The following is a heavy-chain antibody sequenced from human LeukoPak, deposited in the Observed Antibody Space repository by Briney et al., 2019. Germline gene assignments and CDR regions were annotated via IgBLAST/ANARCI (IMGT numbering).Heavy chain of an antibody. CDR1: GFMFSRYP. J-gene: IGHJ3*02. D-gene: IGHD5-12*01. CDR2: ITSSGSYI. V-gene: IGHV3-21*01. Sequence: PGGSLRLSCAVSGFMFSRYPMNWVRQAPGQGLEWVSSITSSGSYIYYADSVKGRFTISRDNAKNSLYLQMNSLRAEDTAVYYCARDWATAGAGTKRAFDIWGQGTMVTVSS. CDR3: ARDWATAGAGTKRAFDI.